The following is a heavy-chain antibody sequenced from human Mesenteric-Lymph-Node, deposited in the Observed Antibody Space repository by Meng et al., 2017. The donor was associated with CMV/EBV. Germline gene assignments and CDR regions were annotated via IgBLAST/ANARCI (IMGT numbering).Heavy chain of an antibody. D-gene: IGHD2-2*02. V-gene: IGHV3-9*01. CDR2: ISWNSGSI. Sequence: SLKISCAASGFTFRDYFMSWIRQAPGKGLEWVSGISWNSGSIGYADSVKGRFTISRDNAKNSLYLQMNSLRAEDTAVYYCAKGGGYCSSTSCYTHGMDVWGQGTTVTVSS. CDR1: GFTFRDYF. CDR3: AKGGGYCSSTSCYTHGMDV. J-gene: IGHJ6*02.